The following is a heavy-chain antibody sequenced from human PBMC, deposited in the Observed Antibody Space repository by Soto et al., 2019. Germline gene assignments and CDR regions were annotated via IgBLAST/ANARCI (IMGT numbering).Heavy chain of an antibody. Sequence: VHLLESGGGLVQPGGSLRLSCAASGFTFSSYAMSWVRQAPGKGLEWVSAISGSGGSTYYADSVKGRFTISRDNSKNTLYLQMNSLRAEDTAVYYCAKAPGYSSGWYPGYWGQGTLVTVSS. CDR3: AKAPGYSSGWYPGY. V-gene: IGHV3-23*01. D-gene: IGHD6-19*01. CDR1: GFTFSSYA. CDR2: ISGSGGST. J-gene: IGHJ4*02.